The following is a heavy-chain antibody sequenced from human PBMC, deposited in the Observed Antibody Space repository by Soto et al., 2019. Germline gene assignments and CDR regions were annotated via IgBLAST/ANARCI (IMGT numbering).Heavy chain of an antibody. J-gene: IGHJ3*02. Sequence: QVQLVQSGAEVKRPGASVKVSCKASGYTFTSYDFNWVLQAPGQGLEWMGWVNPNSGNTDYAQKFQGRVTMTRNTSMRTAYMELSSLRSEDTAVYYCARASYLDPAFDIWGQGTMVTVSS. CDR2: VNPNSGNT. V-gene: IGHV1-8*01. CDR1: GYTFTSYD. D-gene: IGHD2-2*03. CDR3: ARASYLDPAFDI.